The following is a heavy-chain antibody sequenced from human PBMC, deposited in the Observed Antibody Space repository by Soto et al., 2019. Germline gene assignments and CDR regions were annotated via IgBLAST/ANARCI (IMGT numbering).Heavy chain of an antibody. CDR3: AKVSSSWYAGFFDL. CDR1: GFTFSSYS. CDR2: ISDSGGSI. Sequence: GGSLRLSCAASGFTFSSYSMSWIRQAPGKGLEWVSDISDSGGSIYYADSVKGRFTISRDNSMNTLYLQMNTLRAEDTAIYYCAKVSSSWYAGFFDLWGQGTLVTVSS. J-gene: IGHJ4*02. V-gene: IGHV3-23*01. D-gene: IGHD6-13*01.